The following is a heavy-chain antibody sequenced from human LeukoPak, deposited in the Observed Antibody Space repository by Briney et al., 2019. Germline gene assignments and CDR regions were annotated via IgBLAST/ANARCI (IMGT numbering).Heavy chain of an antibody. Sequence: ASVKVSCKASGGTFSSYAISWVRQAPGQGLEWMGGIIPIFGTANYAQKFQGRVTITADESTSTAYMELSSLRSEDTAVYYCASSASMDSLGDYWGQGILVTVSS. V-gene: IGHV1-69*13. J-gene: IGHJ4*02. CDR3: ASSASMDSLGDY. CDR2: IIPIFGTA. D-gene: IGHD3-3*02. CDR1: GGTFSSYA.